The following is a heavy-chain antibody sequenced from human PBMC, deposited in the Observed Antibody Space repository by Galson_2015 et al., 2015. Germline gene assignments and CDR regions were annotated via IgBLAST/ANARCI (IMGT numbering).Heavy chain of an antibody. J-gene: IGHJ6*02. CDR2: IRSKANDYAT. V-gene: IGHV3-73*01. Sequence: SLRLSCAASGFTLSGSAMHWVRQASGKGLEWVGRIRSKANDYATAYAASVKGRFTISRDDSKNTAYLQMNSLKTEDTAVYYCTRLDDVLFLGGMDVWGQGTTVTVSS. D-gene: IGHD1-1*01. CDR1: GFTLSGSA. CDR3: TRLDDVLFLGGMDV.